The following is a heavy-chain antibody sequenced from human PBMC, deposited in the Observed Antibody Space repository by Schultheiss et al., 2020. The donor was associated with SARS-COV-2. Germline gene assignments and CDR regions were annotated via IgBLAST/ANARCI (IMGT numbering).Heavy chain of an antibody. Sequence: GGSLRLSCKGSGYSFTSYWIGWVRQMPGKGLEWMGIIYPGDSDTRYSPSFQGQVTISADKSISTAYLQWSSLKASDTAMYYCARNPPGSGSYRFDYWGQGTLVTVSS. D-gene: IGHD3-10*01. CDR2: IYPGDSDT. V-gene: IGHV5-51*01. CDR3: ARNPPGSGSYRFDY. CDR1: GYSFTSYW. J-gene: IGHJ4*02.